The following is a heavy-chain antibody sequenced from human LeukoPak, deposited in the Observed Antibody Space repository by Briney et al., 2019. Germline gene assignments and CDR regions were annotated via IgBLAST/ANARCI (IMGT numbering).Heavy chain of an antibody. Sequence: GASVKVSCKASGGTFSSYAISWVRQAPGQGPEWMGSIIPILGIANYAQKFQGRVTITADKSTSTAYMELSSLRSEDTAVYYCARDGYSKKDYYYYGMDVWGQGTTVTVSS. D-gene: IGHD4-11*01. CDR1: GGTFSSYA. V-gene: IGHV1-69*04. J-gene: IGHJ6*02. CDR3: ARDGYSKKDYYYYGMDV. CDR2: IIPILGIA.